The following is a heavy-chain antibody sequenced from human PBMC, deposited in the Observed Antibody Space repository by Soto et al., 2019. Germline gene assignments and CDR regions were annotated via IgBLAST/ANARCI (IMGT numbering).Heavy chain of an antibody. Sequence: QVQLVQSGAAMKKPGASVKVSCKASGYTFTSYDINWVRQAAGQGLEWMGWINPNTGYTDYAQKFQDRDTMTGNTSITTAYMELSGLRSEDTAVYYCVRGRVMITFGVVIVIDYWGQGSPVAVSS. CDR1: GYTFTSYD. CDR3: VRGRVMITFGVVIVIDY. CDR2: INPNTGYT. V-gene: IGHV1-8*01. D-gene: IGHD3-16*02. J-gene: IGHJ4*02.